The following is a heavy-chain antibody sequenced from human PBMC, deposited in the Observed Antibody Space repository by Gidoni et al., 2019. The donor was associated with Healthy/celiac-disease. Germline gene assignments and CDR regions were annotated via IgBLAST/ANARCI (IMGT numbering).Heavy chain of an antibody. V-gene: IGHV3-7*04. Sequence: FSSYWMSWVRQAPGKGLEWVANIKQDGSEKYYVDSVKGRFTISRDNAKNSLYLQMNSLRAEDTAVYYCARGGPLRYSYGPVFDYWGQGTLVTVSS. D-gene: IGHD5-18*01. CDR1: FSSYW. CDR3: ARGGPLRYSYGPVFDY. CDR2: IKQDGSEK. J-gene: IGHJ4*02.